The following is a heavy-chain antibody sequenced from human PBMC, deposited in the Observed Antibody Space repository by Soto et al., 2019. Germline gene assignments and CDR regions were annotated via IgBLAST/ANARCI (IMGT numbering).Heavy chain of an antibody. CDR2: ISYDGSNK. Sequence: GGSLRLSCAASGFTFSSYAMHWVRQAPGKGLEWVAVISYDGSNKYYADSVKGRFTISRDNSKNTLYLQMNSLRAEDTAVYYCARDQGKSTISLLNYGMDVWGQGTTVTVSS. D-gene: IGHD1-26*01. V-gene: IGHV3-30-3*01. J-gene: IGHJ6*02. CDR1: GFTFSSYA. CDR3: ARDQGKSTISLLNYGMDV.